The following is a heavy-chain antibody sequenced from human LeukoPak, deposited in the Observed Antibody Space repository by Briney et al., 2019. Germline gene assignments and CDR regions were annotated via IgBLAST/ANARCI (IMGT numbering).Heavy chain of an antibody. CDR3: ARRAGEYSHPYDY. D-gene: IGHD2-15*01. CDR1: GFTFSSYV. V-gene: IGHV3-23*05. CDR2: IYSGGKT. J-gene: IGHJ4*02. Sequence: GGSLRLSCAASGFTFSSYVMSWVRQAPGKGLEWVSFIYSGGKTHSSDSVKGRFTISRDNSKNTLYLQMSSLRAEDTAIYYCARRAGEYSHPYDYWGQGTLVTVSS.